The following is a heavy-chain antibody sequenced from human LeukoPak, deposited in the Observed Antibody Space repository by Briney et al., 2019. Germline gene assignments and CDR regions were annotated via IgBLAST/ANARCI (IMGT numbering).Heavy chain of an antibody. J-gene: IGHJ4*02. Sequence: GGPLRLSCAASGFTFSNAWMNWVRQAPGKGLEWVGRIRTQGNGGTADCAAPMKGRCTISRDDSKNTLYLQMDSLKIEDTAVYYCTTRVVTTNDYWGQGTLVTVSS. CDR1: GFTFSNAW. V-gene: IGHV3-15*01. CDR3: TTRVVTTNDY. D-gene: IGHD2-21*02. CDR2: IRTQGNGGTA.